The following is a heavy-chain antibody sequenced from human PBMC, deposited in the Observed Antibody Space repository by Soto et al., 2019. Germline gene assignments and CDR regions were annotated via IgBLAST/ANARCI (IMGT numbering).Heavy chain of an antibody. CDR1: AFTLSSYS. V-gene: IGHV3-48*02. CDR3: ARDLDYYDAGSPDAFDI. Sequence: GGSLRLSCAASAFTLSSYSMNWVRQSPGKGLEWISHISSDGSAIYYADSVDGRFTISRDNAKNSLYLQMHSLRDEDTAVHYCARDLDYYDAGSPDAFDIWGQGTMVTVSS. D-gene: IGHD3-10*01. CDR2: ISSDGSAI. J-gene: IGHJ3*02.